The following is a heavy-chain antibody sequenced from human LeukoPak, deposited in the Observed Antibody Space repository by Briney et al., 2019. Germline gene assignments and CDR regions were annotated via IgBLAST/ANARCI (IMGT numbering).Heavy chain of an antibody. D-gene: IGHD3-22*01. CDR2: IYPDDSHT. J-gene: IGHJ3*02. CDR1: GYTFNTYW. V-gene: IGHV5-51*01. Sequence: GESLKISCKGSGYTFNTYWIVWVRQMPGKGLEWMGIIYPDDSHTRFSPSFQGQVTISADKSISTAYLQWSSLKASDTAMYYCARRAGNSGYYSDAFDIWGQGTMVTVSS. CDR3: ARRAGNSGYYSDAFDI.